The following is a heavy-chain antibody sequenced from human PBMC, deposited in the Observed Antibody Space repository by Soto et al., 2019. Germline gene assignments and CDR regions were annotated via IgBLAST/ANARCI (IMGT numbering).Heavy chain of an antibody. CDR3: ARDRWKTQCREVDY. CDR2: ISGSGGST. Sequence: PGGSLRLSCAASGFSFTSYAMNWVRQAPGKGLEWVSGISGSGGSTYYADSVKGRFTISRDNSKNTLYLQMNSLKAEDTAVYYCARDRWKTQCREVDYWGQGALVTVSS. CDR1: GFSFTSYA. J-gene: IGHJ4*02. V-gene: IGHV3-23*01. D-gene: IGHD1-1*01.